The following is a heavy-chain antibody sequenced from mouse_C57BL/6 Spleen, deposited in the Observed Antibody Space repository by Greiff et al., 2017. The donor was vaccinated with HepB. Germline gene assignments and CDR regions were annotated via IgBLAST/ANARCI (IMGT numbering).Heavy chain of an antibody. J-gene: IGHJ2*01. Sequence: QVQLKQSGAELARPGASVKLSCKASGYTFTSYGISWVKQRTGQGLEWIGEIYPRSGNTYYNEKFKGKATLTADKSSSTAYMELRSLTSEDSAVYFCARSYGSSDFDYWGQGTTLTVSS. V-gene: IGHV1-81*01. CDR1: GYTFTSYG. CDR3: ARSYGSSDFDY. D-gene: IGHD1-1*01. CDR2: IYPRSGNT.